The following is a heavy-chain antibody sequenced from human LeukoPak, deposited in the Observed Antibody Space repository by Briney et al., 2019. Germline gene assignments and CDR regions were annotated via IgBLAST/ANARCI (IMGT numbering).Heavy chain of an antibody. CDR3: ARGHGSGSYYFYGWFDP. D-gene: IGHD3-10*01. J-gene: IGHJ5*02. CDR2: IYYSGST. Sequence: RPSETLSLTCTVSGGSISSSSYYWGWIRQPPGKGLEWIGSIYYSGSTYYNPSLKSRVTISVDTSKNQFSLKLSSVTAADTAVYYCARGHGSGSYYFYGWFDPWGQGTLVTVSS. CDR1: GGSISSSSYY. V-gene: IGHV4-39*07.